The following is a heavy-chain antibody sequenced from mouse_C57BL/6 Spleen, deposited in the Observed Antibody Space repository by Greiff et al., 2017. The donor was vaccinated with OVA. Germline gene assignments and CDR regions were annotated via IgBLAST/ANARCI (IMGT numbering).Heavy chain of an antibody. D-gene: IGHD2-3*01. CDR3: ARGQTYDGYSYFDY. Sequence: EVMLVESGGGLVKPGGSLKLSCAASGFTFSSYAMSWVRQTPEKRLEWVATISDGGSYTYYPDNVKGRFTISRDNAKNNLYLQMSHLKSEDTAMYYCARGQTYDGYSYFDYWGQGTTLTVSS. J-gene: IGHJ2*01. V-gene: IGHV5-4*03. CDR2: ISDGGSYT. CDR1: GFTFSSYA.